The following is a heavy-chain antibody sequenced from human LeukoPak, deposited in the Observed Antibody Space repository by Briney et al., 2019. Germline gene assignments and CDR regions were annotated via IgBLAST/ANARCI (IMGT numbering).Heavy chain of an antibody. CDR3: ATDAQPLAAAAPLLDY. CDR2: FDPEDGET. Sequence: ASVKVSCKVSGYTLTELSMHWVRQAPGKGLEWMGGFDPEDGETIYAQKFQGRVTMTEDTSTDTAYMELSSLRSEDTAVYYCATDAQPLAAAAPLLDYWGQGTLVTVSS. V-gene: IGHV1-24*01. CDR1: GYTLTELS. D-gene: IGHD6-13*01. J-gene: IGHJ4*02.